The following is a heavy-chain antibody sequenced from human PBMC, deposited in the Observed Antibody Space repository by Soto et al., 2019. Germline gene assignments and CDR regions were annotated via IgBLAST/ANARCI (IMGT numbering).Heavy chain of an antibody. V-gene: IGHV4-30-2*01. CDR3: ARVPDY. J-gene: IGHJ4*02. D-gene: IGHD2-2*01. CDR2: MYHSGST. Sequence: TSETLSLTCAVSGGSISSGGYSWSWIRQPPGKGLEWIGYMYHSGSTYYNPSLKSRVTISIDRSKNQFSLKLSSATAADTAVYYCARVPDYWSQGILVTVSS. CDR1: GGSISSGGYS.